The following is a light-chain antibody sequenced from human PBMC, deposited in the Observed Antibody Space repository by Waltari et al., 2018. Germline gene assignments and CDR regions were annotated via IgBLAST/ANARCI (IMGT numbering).Light chain of an antibody. CDR2: EVN. V-gene: IGLV2-23*02. J-gene: IGLJ1*01. Sequence: QSALTQPASVSGSPGQSITISCTGTSSDVGASNLISWYQQHPGKAPTLMIYEVNKRPSGVSNRFSGSKSGNTASLTISGLQAEDEADYYCCSYAGRGTYVFGSGTKVTVL. CDR1: SSDVGASNL. CDR3: CSYAGRGTYV.